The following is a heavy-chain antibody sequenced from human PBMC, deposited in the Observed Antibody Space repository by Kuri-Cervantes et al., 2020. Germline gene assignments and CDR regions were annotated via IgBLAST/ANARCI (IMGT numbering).Heavy chain of an antibody. CDR2: IYYSGST. Sequence: ESLKISCTVSGGSISSYYWSWIRQPPGKGLEWIGYIYYSGSTNYNPSLKSRVTISADTSKNQFSLKLSSVTAADTAVYYCARDIMVRGVIRDYWGQGTLVTVSS. J-gene: IGHJ4*02. CDR3: ARDIMVRGVIRDY. V-gene: IGHV4-59*12. CDR1: GGSISSYY. D-gene: IGHD3-10*01.